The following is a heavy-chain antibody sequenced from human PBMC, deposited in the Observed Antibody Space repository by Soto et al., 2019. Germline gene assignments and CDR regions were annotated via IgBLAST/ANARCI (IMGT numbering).Heavy chain of an antibody. Sequence: EVQLVESGGGLVKPGGSLRLSCAAYGFTFSSYSMNWVRQAPGKGLEWVSSISSSSSYIYYADSVKGRFTISRDNAKNSLYLQMSGLRAEDTAVYYCARAGTFDEGYCSGGSCYPVGYYYYGMDVWGQGTTVTVSS. CDR2: ISSSSSYI. CDR1: GFTFSSYS. CDR3: ARAGTFDEGYCSGGSCYPVGYYYYGMDV. J-gene: IGHJ6*02. V-gene: IGHV3-21*01. D-gene: IGHD2-15*01.